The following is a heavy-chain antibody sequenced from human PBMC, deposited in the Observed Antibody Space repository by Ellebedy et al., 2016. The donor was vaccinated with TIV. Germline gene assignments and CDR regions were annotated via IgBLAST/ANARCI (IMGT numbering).Heavy chain of an antibody. CDR3: TRDRGNNFGDY. CDR2: INPNSGGT. V-gene: IGHV1-2*02. D-gene: IGHD1/OR15-1a*01. J-gene: IGHJ4*02. CDR1: GYTFTGYY. Sequence: AASVKVFCKASGYTFTGYYMHWVLQAPGQGLEWMGWINPNSGGTNYAQKFQGRVTMTRDTSISTAYMELSRLRSDDTAVYYCTRDRGNNFGDYWGQGTLVTVSS.